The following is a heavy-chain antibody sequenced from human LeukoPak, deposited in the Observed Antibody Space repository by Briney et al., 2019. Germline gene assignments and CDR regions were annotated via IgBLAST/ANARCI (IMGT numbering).Heavy chain of an antibody. Sequence: ASVKVSCKASGYTFTSYGISWVRQAPGQGLEWMGWISAYNGNTNYAQKLQGRVTMTTDTSTSTAYMELRSLRSDDTAVYYCARDRGYYDSSGYPTLYYFDYWGQGTLVTVSS. J-gene: IGHJ4*02. CDR3: ARDRGYYDSSGYPTLYYFDY. D-gene: IGHD3-22*01. CDR2: ISAYNGNT. CDR1: GYTFTSYG. V-gene: IGHV1-18*01.